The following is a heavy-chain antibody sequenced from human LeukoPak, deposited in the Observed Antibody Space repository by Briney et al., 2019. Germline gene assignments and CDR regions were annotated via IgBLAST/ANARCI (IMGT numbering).Heavy chain of an antibody. Sequence: GGSLRLSCAASGFTFSSYSMNWVCQAPGKGLEWVSYISSSSSTIYYADSVKGRFTISRDNAKNSLYLQMNSLRAEDTAVYYCAREIRFAWFDPWGQGTLVTVSS. D-gene: IGHD4-17*01. CDR3: AREIRFAWFDP. V-gene: IGHV3-48*01. J-gene: IGHJ5*02. CDR1: GFTFSSYS. CDR2: ISSSSSTI.